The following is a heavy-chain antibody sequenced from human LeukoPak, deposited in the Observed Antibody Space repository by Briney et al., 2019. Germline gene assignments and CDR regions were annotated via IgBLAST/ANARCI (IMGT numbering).Heavy chain of an antibody. D-gene: IGHD2-2*01. CDR1: GFTFSSYW. Sequence: PGGSLRLSCAASGFTFSSYWMHWVRQAPGKGLVWVSRINSDGSSTSYADSVKGRFTISRDNAKNTLYLQMNSLRAEDTAVYYCAREVRCSSTSCYFSGWFDPWGRGTLVTVSS. J-gene: IGHJ5*02. V-gene: IGHV3-74*01. CDR2: INSDGSST. CDR3: AREVRCSSTSCYFSGWFDP.